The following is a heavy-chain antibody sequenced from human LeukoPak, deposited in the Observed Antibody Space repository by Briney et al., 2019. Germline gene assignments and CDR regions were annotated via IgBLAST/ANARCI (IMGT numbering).Heavy chain of an antibody. J-gene: IGHJ4*02. V-gene: IGHV3-23*01. Sequence: GGSLRLSCAASGFTFSSYGMSWVRQAPGKGLEWVSAISGSGGSTYYADSVKGRFTISRDNSKNTLYLQMNSLRAEDTAVYYCAKDTWEHSSGWPRSFDYWGQGTLVTVSS. CDR2: ISGSGGST. D-gene: IGHD6-19*01. CDR3: AKDTWEHSSGWPRSFDY. CDR1: GFTFSSYG.